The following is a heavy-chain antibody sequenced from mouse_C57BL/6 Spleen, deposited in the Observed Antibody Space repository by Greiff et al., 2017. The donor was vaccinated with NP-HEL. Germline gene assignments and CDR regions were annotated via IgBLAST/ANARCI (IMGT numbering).Heavy chain of an antibody. Sequence: QVHVKQPGAELVKPGASVKLSCKASGYTFTSYWMQWVKQRPGQGLEWIGEIDPSDSYTNYNQKFKGKATLTVDTSSSTAYMQLSSLTSEDSAVYYCARGDDYDAHWGQGTLVTVSA. CDR1: GYTFTSYW. V-gene: IGHV1-50*01. D-gene: IGHD2-4*01. J-gene: IGHJ3*01. CDR2: IDPSDSYT. CDR3: ARGDDYDAH.